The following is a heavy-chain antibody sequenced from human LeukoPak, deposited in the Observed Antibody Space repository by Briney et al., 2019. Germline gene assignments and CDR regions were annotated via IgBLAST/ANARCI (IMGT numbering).Heavy chain of an antibody. CDR2: INPTGGST. CDR3: ARKGSSSCFDY. J-gene: IGHJ4*02. Sequence: ASVKVSCKASGYTFISYQMHWVRQAPGQGLEWMGIINPTGGSTGHAQKFQGRVTMTRDTSTSTVYMELSSLRSEDTAVYYCARKGSSSCFDYWGQGTLVTVSS. V-gene: IGHV1-46*01. D-gene: IGHD6-6*01. CDR1: GYTFISYQ.